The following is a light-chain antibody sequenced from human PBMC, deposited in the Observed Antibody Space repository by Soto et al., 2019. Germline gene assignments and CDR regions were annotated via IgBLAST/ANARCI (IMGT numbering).Light chain of an antibody. CDR3: QQYNSWTSIT. J-gene: IGKJ5*01. Sequence: ILLTQSPATLSVSPGERATLSCRSSQSVNRHLGWYQQKPGQAPRLLIFAASTRAPGIPARFSGSGSGTEFTLTISGLQSEDFAVYYCQQYNSWTSITFGQGTRLEVK. CDR1: QSVNRH. V-gene: IGKV3-15*01. CDR2: AAS.